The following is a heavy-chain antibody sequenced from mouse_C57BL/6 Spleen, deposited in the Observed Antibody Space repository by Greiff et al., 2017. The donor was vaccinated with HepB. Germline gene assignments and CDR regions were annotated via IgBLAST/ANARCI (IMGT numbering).Heavy chain of an antibody. CDR2: ISYSGST. Sequence: DVQLQESGPGMVKPSQSLSLTCTVTGYSITSGYDWHWIRHFPGNKLEWMGYISYSGSTNYKPSLKSRTSITHDTSKNHFFLKLNSVTTEDTATYYCARDDYYGSAGFAYWGQGTLVTVSA. J-gene: IGHJ3*01. V-gene: IGHV3-1*01. D-gene: IGHD1-1*01. CDR3: ARDDYYGSAGFAY. CDR1: GYSITSGYD.